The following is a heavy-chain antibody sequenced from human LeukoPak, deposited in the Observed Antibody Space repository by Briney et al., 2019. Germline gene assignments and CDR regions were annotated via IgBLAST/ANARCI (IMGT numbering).Heavy chain of an antibody. J-gene: IGHJ6*02. V-gene: IGHV1-69*13. Sequence: SVKVSCKASGGTFSSYAISWVRLAPGQGLEWMGGIIPIFGTANYAQKFQGRVTITADESTSTAYMELSSLRSEDTAVYYCARRVFVPKYSSSSTNYYGMDVWGQGTTVTVSS. CDR2: IIPIFGTA. CDR3: ARRVFVPKYSSSSTNYYGMDV. D-gene: IGHD6-6*01. CDR1: GGTFSSYA.